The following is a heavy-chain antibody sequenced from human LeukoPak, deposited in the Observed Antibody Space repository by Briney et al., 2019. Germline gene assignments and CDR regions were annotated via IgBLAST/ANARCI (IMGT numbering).Heavy chain of an antibody. CDR1: GFTFTTYG. J-gene: IGHJ4*02. V-gene: IGHV3-33*01. CDR2: IWYDGNNI. D-gene: IGHD5-12*01. CDR3: LRDPYEAY. Sequence: GGSLRLSCAVSGFTFTTYGMHWVRQAPGKGLEWVAVIWYDGNNIYYADSVEGRFTISRDNSTNTLYLQMNSLRAEDTAVYYCLRDPYEAYWGQGTLVTVSS.